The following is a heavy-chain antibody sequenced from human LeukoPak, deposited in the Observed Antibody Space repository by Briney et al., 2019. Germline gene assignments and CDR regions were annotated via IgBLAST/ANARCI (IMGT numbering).Heavy chain of an antibody. CDR2: IDKKDNFYAT. CDR3: TRDSGTYNWPDL. J-gene: IGHJ5*02. Sequence: GGSLKLSCAASGFTFSSSAIHWVRQSSGKGLEWVGHIDKKDNFYATTSAASVTGRFTISRDDSKNSAYLQMNSLKTEDTALYYCTRDSGTYNWPDLCGQGTLVTVSS. V-gene: IGHV3-73*01. CDR1: GFTFSSSA. D-gene: IGHD2-2*01.